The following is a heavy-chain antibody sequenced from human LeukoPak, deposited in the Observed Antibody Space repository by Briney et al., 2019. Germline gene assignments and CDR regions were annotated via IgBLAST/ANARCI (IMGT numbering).Heavy chain of an antibody. J-gene: IGHJ1*01. D-gene: IGHD5-12*01. CDR3: ARAGSGLRRYFQH. CDR1: GYTFTGYY. CDR2: INPNSGGT. Sequence: GASVKVSCKASGYTFTGYYMHWVRQAPGQGPEWMGWINPNSGGTNYAQKFQGRVTMTRDTSISTAYMELSSLRSEDTAVYYCARAGSGLRRYFQHWGQGTLVTVSS. V-gene: IGHV1-2*02.